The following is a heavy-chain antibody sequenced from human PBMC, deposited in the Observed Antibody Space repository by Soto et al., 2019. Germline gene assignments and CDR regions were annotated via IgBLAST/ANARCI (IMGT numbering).Heavy chain of an antibody. CDR3: ARDQPGYSYGYGLGY. V-gene: IGHV3-21*01. CDR2: ISSSSSYI. J-gene: IGHJ4*02. CDR1: GFAFSSYS. Sequence: GGSLRLSCAASGFAFSSYSMNWVRQAPGKGLEWVSSISSSSSYIYYADSVKGRFTISRDNAKNSLYLQMNSLRAEDTAVYYCARDQPGYSYGYGLGYWGQGTLVTVSS. D-gene: IGHD5-18*01.